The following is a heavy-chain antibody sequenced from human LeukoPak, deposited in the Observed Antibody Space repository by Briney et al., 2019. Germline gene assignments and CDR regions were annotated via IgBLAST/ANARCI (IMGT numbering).Heavy chain of an antibody. D-gene: IGHD2-15*01. CDR1: GGSISSYY. CDR3: ARVVLDCSGGSCYGTFFDY. CDR2: IYYSGST. J-gene: IGHJ4*02. Sequence: SETLSLTCTVSGGSISSYYWSWIRQPPGKGLEWIGYIYYSGSTNYNPSLKSRVTISVDTSKNQFSLKLSSVTAADTAVYYCARVVLDCSGGSCYGTFFDYWGQGTLVTVSS. V-gene: IGHV4-59*01.